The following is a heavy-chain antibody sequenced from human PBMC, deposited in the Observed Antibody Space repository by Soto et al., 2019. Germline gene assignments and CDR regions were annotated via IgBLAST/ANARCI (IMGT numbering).Heavy chain of an antibody. J-gene: IGHJ4*02. Sequence: SETLSLTCTVSGGSISSYYWIWIRQPPGKGLEWIGYIYYSGSTNYNPSLKSRVTISVDTSKNQFSLKLSSVTAADTAVYYCARMKPTMTTVVFDYWGQGTLVTVSS. CDR3: ARMKPTMTTVVFDY. D-gene: IGHD4-17*01. CDR2: IYYSGST. V-gene: IGHV4-59*01. CDR1: GGSISSYY.